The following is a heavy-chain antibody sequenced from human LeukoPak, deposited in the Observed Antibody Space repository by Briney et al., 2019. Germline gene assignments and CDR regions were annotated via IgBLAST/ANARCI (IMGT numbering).Heavy chain of an antibody. CDR1: GFTFSSYW. J-gene: IGHJ5*02. D-gene: IGHD2-15*01. V-gene: IGHV3-7*01. CDR2: IKQDGSEK. CDR3: ARDLRWYVSWFDP. Sequence: PGGSLRLSCAASGFTFSSYWMSWVRQAPGKGLEWVANIKQDGSEKYYVDSVKGRFTISRDNAKNSLYLQMNSLRAEDTAVYYCARDLRWYVSWFDPWGQGTLVTVSS.